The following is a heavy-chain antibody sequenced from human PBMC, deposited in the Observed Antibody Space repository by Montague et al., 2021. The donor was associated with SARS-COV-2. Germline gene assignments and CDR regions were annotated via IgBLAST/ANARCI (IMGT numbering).Heavy chain of an antibody. Sequence: SETLSLTCGVSGDSIISTNWWSWIRQPPGKGLEWIGEIHHSGDNNYNPSCKSLVTISVNQSKNQYSLELNFVTAADTALYYCLIAGGFGNRPPVWGQGVLVIVSS. CDR3: LIAGGFGNRPPV. J-gene: IGHJ4*02. V-gene: IGHV4-4*02. CDR1: GDSIISTNW. CDR2: IHHSGDN. D-gene: IGHD3-10*01.